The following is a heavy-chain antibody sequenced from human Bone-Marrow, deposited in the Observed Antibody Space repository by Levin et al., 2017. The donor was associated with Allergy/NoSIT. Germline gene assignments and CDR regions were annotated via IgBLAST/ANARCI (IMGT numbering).Heavy chain of an antibody. J-gene: IGHJ4*02. V-gene: IGHV1-69*13. CDR1: GGLFTSNS. D-gene: IGHD6-19*01. CDR3: ARVSVPYGASGSFEF. Sequence: ASVKVSCKASGGLFTSNSISWLRQAPGQRLEWMGGIIPYLGTPNYAQRFQDRVTITADESATAGYMELTSLTSEDTAVYYCARVSVPYGASGSFEFWGQGTPVTVSS. CDR2: IIPYLGTP.